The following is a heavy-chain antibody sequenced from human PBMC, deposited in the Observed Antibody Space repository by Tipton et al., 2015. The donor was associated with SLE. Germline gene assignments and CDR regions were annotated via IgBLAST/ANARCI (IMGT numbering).Heavy chain of an antibody. CDR3: ARTQWLVPTDAFDI. CDR1: GGSISSGGYS. V-gene: IGHV4-30-2*01. J-gene: IGHJ3*02. Sequence: LRLSCAVSGGSISSGGYSWSWIRQPPGKGLEWIGEINHSGSTNYNPSLKSRVTISVDTSKNQFSLKLSSVTAADTAVYYCARTQWLVPTDAFDIWGQGTMVTVSS. D-gene: IGHD6-19*01. CDR2: INHSGST.